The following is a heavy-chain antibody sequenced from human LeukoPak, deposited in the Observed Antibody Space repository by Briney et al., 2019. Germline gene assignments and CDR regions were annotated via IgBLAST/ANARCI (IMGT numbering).Heavy chain of an antibody. Sequence: ASVKVSCKASGGTFSSCAISWVRQAPGQGLEWMGWINPNSGGTNYAQKFQGRVTMTRDTSISTAYMELSRLRSDDTAVYYCARIVDVVVPAASYFDYWGQGTLVTVSS. CDR3: ARIVDVVVPAASYFDY. J-gene: IGHJ4*02. D-gene: IGHD2-2*01. V-gene: IGHV1-2*02. CDR1: GGTFSSCA. CDR2: INPNSGGT.